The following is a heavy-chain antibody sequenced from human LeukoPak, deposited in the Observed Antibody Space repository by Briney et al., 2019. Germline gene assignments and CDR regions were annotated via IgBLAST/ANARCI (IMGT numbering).Heavy chain of an antibody. CDR3: AKIRPPAYDI. V-gene: IGHV3-23*01. CDR2: ISGRDSST. Sequence: PGGSLRLSCASSGFTFSSYWMNWVRQAPGKGLEWVSAISGRDSSTYYADSVKGRFTISRDNSKNTLYLQMNSLRAEDTAVYYCAKIRPPAYDIWGQGTMVTVSS. J-gene: IGHJ3*02. CDR1: GFTFSSYW. D-gene: IGHD3-3*02.